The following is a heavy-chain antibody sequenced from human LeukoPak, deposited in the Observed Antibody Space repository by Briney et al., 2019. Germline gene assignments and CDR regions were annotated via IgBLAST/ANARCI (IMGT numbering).Heavy chain of an antibody. Sequence: PGGSLRLSCAASGFTFSSYWMHWVRQAPGKGLVWVSRINSDGSSTSYADSVKGRFTISRDNAKNTLYLQMNSLRAEDTAVYYCARRYDFWSGYYGIDVWGQGTTVTVSS. V-gene: IGHV3-74*01. D-gene: IGHD3-3*01. CDR2: INSDGSST. CDR3: ARRYDFWSGYYGIDV. CDR1: GFTFSSYW. J-gene: IGHJ6*02.